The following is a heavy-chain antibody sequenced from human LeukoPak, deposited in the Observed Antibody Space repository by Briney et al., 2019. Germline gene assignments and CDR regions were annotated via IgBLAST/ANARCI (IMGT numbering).Heavy chain of an antibody. V-gene: IGHV1-2*02. CDR2: VNPNSGGT. CDR1: GYTFSGYY. Sequence: ASVKVSCKASGYTFSGYYIFWVRRAPGQGLEWMGWVNPNSGGTNYAPEFQGRVTMTRNTSISTAYMELSSLRSEDTAVYYCARVNVRRCLDYWGQGTLVTVSS. J-gene: IGHJ4*02. CDR3: ARVNVRRCLDY. D-gene: IGHD2-8*01.